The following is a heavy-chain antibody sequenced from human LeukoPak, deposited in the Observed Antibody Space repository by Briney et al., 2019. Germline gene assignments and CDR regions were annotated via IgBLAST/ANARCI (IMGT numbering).Heavy chain of an antibody. Sequence: GESLKISCKGSGYSFTSYWIVWVRQMPGKGLEWMGIIYPGDSDTRYSPSFQGQVTISADKSISTAYLQWSSLKASDTAMYYCATYSSGWSGYYYYGMDVWGQGTTVTVSS. J-gene: IGHJ6*02. CDR1: GYSFTSYW. CDR2: IYPGDSDT. D-gene: IGHD6-19*01. CDR3: ATYSSGWSGYYYYGMDV. V-gene: IGHV5-51*01.